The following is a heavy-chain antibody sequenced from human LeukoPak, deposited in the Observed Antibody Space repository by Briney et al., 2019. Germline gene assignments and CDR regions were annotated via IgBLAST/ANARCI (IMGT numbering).Heavy chain of an antibody. CDR3: ASPGSTRPYGMDV. D-gene: IGHD1-14*01. J-gene: IGHJ6*02. CDR2: IYYTGST. CDR1: GTSITNYY. Sequence: PSETLSLTCTVSGTSITNYYWSWIRQSPGKGLEWIGYIYYTGSTNYNPSLKSRVTITVDTSKNQFSLRLTSVTAADTAVYYCASPGSTRPYGMDVWGQGTTVTVSS. V-gene: IGHV4-59*12.